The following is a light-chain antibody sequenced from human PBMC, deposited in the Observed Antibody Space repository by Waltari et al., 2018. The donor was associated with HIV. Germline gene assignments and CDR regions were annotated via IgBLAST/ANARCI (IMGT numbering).Light chain of an antibody. CDR1: ALQSRY. J-gene: IGLJ2*01. Sequence: SYELTQPPSVSVSPGQTASIACSGDALQSRYVSWYQKRPGQSPVLVVLQDGKRPSGIPERFAGSNSGNTATLTISGTQAMDEADYFCQAWAGGTGSEGVFGGGTKLTVL. CDR3: QAWAGGTGSEGV. V-gene: IGLV3-1*01. CDR2: QDG.